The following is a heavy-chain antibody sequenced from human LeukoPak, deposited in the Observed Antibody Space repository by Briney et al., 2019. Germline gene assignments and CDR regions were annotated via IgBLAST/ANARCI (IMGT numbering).Heavy chain of an antibody. J-gene: IGHJ4*02. CDR3: AKDIGSYYDY. D-gene: IGHD3-10*01. Sequence: PGGSLRLSCAAYGFTFTSYAMSWVRQAPGKGLEWVSAITGSGGSTYYADSVKGRFTISRDNSKNTLYLEMNSLRAEDTAVYYCAKDIGSYYDYWGQGILVTVSS. CDR2: ITGSGGST. CDR1: GFTFTSYA. V-gene: IGHV3-23*01.